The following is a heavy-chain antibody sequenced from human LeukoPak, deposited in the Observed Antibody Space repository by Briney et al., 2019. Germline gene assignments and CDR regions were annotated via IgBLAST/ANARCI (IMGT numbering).Heavy chain of an antibody. V-gene: IGHV4-59*01. Sequence: KPSETLSLTCTVSGGSISSYYWSWIRQPPGKGLEWIGYIYYSGSTNYNPSLKSRVTISVDTSKNQFSLKLSSVTAADTAVYYCARAHSSSSSYFDYWGQGTLVTVSS. CDR3: ARAHSSSSSYFDY. CDR1: GGSISSYY. D-gene: IGHD6-6*01. J-gene: IGHJ4*02. CDR2: IYYSGST.